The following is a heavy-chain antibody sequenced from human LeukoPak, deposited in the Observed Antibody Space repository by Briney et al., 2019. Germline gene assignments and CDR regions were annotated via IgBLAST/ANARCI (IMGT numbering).Heavy chain of an antibody. V-gene: IGHV3-48*03. Sequence: PGGSLRLSRAASGFTFSSYEMNWVRQAPGKGLEWVSYISSSGSTIYYADSVKGRFTISRDNAKNSLYLQMNSLRAEDTAVYYCARDTPRWLQSGYGMDVWGQGTTVTVSS. CDR3: ARDTPRWLQSGYGMDV. CDR2: ISSSGSTI. D-gene: IGHD5-24*01. J-gene: IGHJ6*02. CDR1: GFTFSSYE.